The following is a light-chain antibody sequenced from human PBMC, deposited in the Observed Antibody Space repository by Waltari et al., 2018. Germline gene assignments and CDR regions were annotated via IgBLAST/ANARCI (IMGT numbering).Light chain of an antibody. J-gene: IGLJ1*01. CDR2: EVS. Sequence: QSALTQPPSASGSPGQSVPISCTGTSSDVGGYTSVSCHQQHPGNAPKLIVYEVSERPSGVPGRFSGSKSGNTASLTVSGLQAEDEADYYCSSHGGSNNFYVFGSGTKVTVL. V-gene: IGLV2-8*01. CDR3: SSHGGSNNFYV. CDR1: SSDVGGYTS.